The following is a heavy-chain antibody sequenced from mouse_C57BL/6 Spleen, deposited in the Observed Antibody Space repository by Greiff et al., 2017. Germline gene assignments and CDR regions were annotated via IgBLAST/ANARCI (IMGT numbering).Heavy chain of an antibody. Sequence: VKLQESGPELVKPGASVKISCKASGYTFTDYYINWVKQRPGQGLEWIGWIFPGSGSTYYNEKFKGKATLTVDKSSSTAYMLLSSLTSEDSAVYFCARFLYGSSRYFDVWGTGTTVTVSS. CDR1: GYTFTDYY. V-gene: IGHV1-75*01. D-gene: IGHD1-1*01. CDR2: IFPGSGST. CDR3: ARFLYGSSRYFDV. J-gene: IGHJ1*03.